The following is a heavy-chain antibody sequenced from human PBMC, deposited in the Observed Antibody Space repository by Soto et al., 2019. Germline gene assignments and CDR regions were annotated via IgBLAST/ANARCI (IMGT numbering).Heavy chain of an antibody. CDR1: GFTFSSYA. Sequence: PGGSLRLSCEASGFTFSSYAMHWVRQAPGKGLEWVAGISYDGSDKSYADSVKGRFTISRHNSRNTLYLETNNLRAADTAVYYCAKVRTLPHRLGATTFFEHWGQGTLVTVSS. V-gene: IGHV3-30*18. CDR2: ISYDGSDK. CDR3: AKVRTLPHRLGATTFFEH. D-gene: IGHD1-1*01. J-gene: IGHJ4*02.